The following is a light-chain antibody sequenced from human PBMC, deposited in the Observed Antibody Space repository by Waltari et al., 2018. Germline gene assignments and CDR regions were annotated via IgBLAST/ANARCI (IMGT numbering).Light chain of an antibody. CDR3: QQSHSAPRT. CDR2: AAS. Sequence: DIQMTQSPSSLSASVGDRVTITCRASQSISSYLYWYQQKPVKAPKLLIFAASSLESGVPSRFSGSGSGTDFTLTITSLQPEDFATYYCQQSHSAPRTFGQGTKVEIK. CDR1: QSISSY. J-gene: IGKJ1*01. V-gene: IGKV1-39*01.